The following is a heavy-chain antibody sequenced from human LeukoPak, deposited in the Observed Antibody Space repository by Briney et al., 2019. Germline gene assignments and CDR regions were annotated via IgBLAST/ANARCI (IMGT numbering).Heavy chain of an antibody. D-gene: IGHD2-15*01. CDR1: GFTFSSYA. CDR2: ISYDGSNK. V-gene: IGHV3-30-3*01. J-gene: IGHJ5*02. CDR3: ARSRYCSGGSCYFGSWFDP. Sequence: GTSLRLSCGASGFTFSSYAMHWLRQAPGKGLEWVAVISYDGSNKYYADSVKGRFTISRDNSENTLYLQVNSLRAEDTAVYYCARSRYCSGGSCYFGSWFDPWGQGILVTVSS.